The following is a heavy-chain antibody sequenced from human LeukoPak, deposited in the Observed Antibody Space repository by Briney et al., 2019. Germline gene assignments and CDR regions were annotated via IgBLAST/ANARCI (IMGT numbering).Heavy chain of an antibody. CDR3: ARGRAAAGQRWFDP. D-gene: IGHD6-13*01. Sequence: SETLSLTCAVYGGSFSGYYWSWIREPPGKGLEWIGEINHSGSTNYNPSLKSRVTISVDTSKNQFSLKLSSVTAADTAVYYCARGRAAAGQRWFDPWGQGTLVTVSS. V-gene: IGHV4-34*01. J-gene: IGHJ5*02. CDR1: GGSFSGYY. CDR2: INHSGST.